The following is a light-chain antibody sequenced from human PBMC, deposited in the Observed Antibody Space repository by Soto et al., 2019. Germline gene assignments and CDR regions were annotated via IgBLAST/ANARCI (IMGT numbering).Light chain of an antibody. J-gene: IGLJ2*01. CDR3: SSYTSSSTLGVV. Sequence: QSVLTQPASVSGSPGQSITISCTGTSSDVGGYNYVSWYQQHPGKAPKLMIYDVSNRPSGVSNRFSGSKSGHTASLTISGLQAEDEADYYCSSYTSSSTLGVVFGGGTKLTVL. V-gene: IGLV2-14*01. CDR2: DVS. CDR1: SSDVGGYNY.